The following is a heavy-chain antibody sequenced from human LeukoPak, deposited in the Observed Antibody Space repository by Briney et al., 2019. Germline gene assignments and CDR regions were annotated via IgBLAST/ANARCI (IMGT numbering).Heavy chain of an antibody. Sequence: PGGSLRLSCAASGFTFDDYAMHWVRQAPGKGLEWVSLISGDGGSTYYADSVKGRFTISRDNSKNSLYLQMNSLRAEDTGVYFCAKDRETTASGTFDFRGQGTLVTVSS. CDR3: AKDRETTASGTFDF. V-gene: IGHV3-43*02. J-gene: IGHJ4*02. CDR2: ISGDGGST. CDR1: GFTFDDYA. D-gene: IGHD6-13*01.